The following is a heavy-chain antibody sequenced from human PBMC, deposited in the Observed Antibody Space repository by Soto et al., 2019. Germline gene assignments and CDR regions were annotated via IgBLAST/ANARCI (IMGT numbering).Heavy chain of an antibody. CDR1: GGSVSGYY. D-gene: IGHD6-13*01. CDR2: INHSGST. V-gene: IGHV4-34*01. Sequence: QVQLQQWGAGLLKPSETLSLTCAVYGGSVSGYYWSWIRQPPGKGLEWIGEINHSGSTNYNPSLKSRVTISVDTSKNQFSLKLSYVTAADTAVYYCARGLAALGNDCFDPWGQGTLVTVSS. J-gene: IGHJ5*02. CDR3: ARGLAALGNDCFDP.